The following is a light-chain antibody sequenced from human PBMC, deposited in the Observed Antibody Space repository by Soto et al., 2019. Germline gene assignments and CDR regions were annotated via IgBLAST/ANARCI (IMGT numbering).Light chain of an antibody. CDR2: GAS. Sequence: EIVMTQSPASLSVSPGEGATLSCWASQTISSNLAWYQQKPAQGPRLLIHGASTRAAGVPARFSGSGSGTDFALTISSLQSEDFAVYYGQQYHNWPPQYTFGQGTKLQIK. CDR1: QTISSN. CDR3: QQYHNWPPQYT. J-gene: IGKJ2*01. V-gene: IGKV3-15*01.